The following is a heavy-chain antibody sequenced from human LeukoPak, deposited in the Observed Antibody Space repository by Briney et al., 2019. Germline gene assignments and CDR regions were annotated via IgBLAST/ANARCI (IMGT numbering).Heavy chain of an antibody. CDR3: ARVYCSSTSCYKRSLWFGP. J-gene: IGHJ5*02. Sequence: PSETLSLTCTVSGGSISSGGYYWSWIRQHPGKGREWIGYIYYSGSTYYNPSLKSRVTISVDTSKNQFSLKLSSVTAADTAVYYCARVYCSSTSCYKRSLWFGPWGQGTLVTVSS. V-gene: IGHV4-31*03. CDR2: IYYSGST. CDR1: GGSISSGGYY. D-gene: IGHD2-2*02.